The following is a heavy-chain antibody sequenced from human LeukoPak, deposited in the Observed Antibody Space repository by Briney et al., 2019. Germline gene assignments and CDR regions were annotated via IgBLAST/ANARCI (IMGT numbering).Heavy chain of an antibody. V-gene: IGHV4-34*01. CDR2: INHSGST. D-gene: IGHD5-18*01. Sequence: SETLSLTCAVYGGSFSGYYWSWIRQPPGKGLEWIGEINHSGSTSYNPSHKSRVTISVDTSKNQFSLKLSSVTAADTAVYYCARRTDTAMEFDYWGQGTLVTVSS. CDR1: GGSFSGYY. CDR3: ARRTDTAMEFDY. J-gene: IGHJ4*02.